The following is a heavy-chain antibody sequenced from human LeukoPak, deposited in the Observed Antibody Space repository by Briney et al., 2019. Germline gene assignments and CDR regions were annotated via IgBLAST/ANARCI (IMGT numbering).Heavy chain of an antibody. V-gene: IGHV1-2*02. D-gene: IGHD1-14*01. CDR2: INTNSGGT. J-gene: IGHJ4*02. CDR3: ARDPGFVRADY. Sequence: GASVKVSCKASGYTFTGYYIHWVRQAPGQGLEWMGWINTNSGGTSYAQKFQGRVTMTRDTSISTTYMDLSSLRSDDTAVYYCARDPGFVRADYWGQGTLVTVSS. CDR1: GYTFTGYY.